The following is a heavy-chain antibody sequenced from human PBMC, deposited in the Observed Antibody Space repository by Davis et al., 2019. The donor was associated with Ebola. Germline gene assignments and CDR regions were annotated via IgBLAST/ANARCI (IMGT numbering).Heavy chain of an antibody. V-gene: IGHV3-7*01. CDR2: IKQDGSEK. CDR1: GFTFSSYW. Sequence: GGSLRLSCAASGFTFSSYWMSWVRQAPGKGLEWVANIKQDGSEKYYVDSVKGRFTISRDNSKNTLYLQMNSLRAEDTAVYYCARDHKMSQWELLPSAFDIWGQGTMVTVSS. CDR3: ARDHKMSQWELLPSAFDI. J-gene: IGHJ3*02. D-gene: IGHD1-26*01.